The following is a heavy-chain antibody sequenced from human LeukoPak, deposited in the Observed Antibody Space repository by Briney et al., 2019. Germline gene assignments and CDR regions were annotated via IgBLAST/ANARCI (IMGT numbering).Heavy chain of an antibody. CDR1: GFGFSSYA. CDR3: ARVLNYYDSSQLFY. Sequence: GGSLRLSCAASGFGFSSYAMYWVRQAPGKGLEWVSVISGSGGSTDYADSVKGRSTISRDNSKNTLYLQMNSLRAEDTAVYYCARVLNYYDSSQLFYWGQGTLVTVSS. CDR2: ISGSGGST. V-gene: IGHV3-23*01. J-gene: IGHJ4*02. D-gene: IGHD3-22*01.